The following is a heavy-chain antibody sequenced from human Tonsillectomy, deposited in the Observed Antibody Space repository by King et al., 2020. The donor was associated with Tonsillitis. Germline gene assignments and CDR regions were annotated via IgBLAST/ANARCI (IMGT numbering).Heavy chain of an antibody. V-gene: IGHV3-33*05. CDR1: GFTFSSYG. D-gene: IGHD5-12*01. CDR3: ARHGDGEGRGGGAYEDYSYYGMDV. CDR2: ISYDGSNK. J-gene: IGHJ6*02. Sequence: VQLVESGGGVVQPGRSLRLSCAASGFTFSSYGMHWVRQAPGKGLEWVAVISYDGSNKYCADSVKGRFTISRDNSKNTFYLQMNSLRAEDTAVYYCARHGDGEGRGGGAYEDYSYYGMDVWGQGTTVTVSS.